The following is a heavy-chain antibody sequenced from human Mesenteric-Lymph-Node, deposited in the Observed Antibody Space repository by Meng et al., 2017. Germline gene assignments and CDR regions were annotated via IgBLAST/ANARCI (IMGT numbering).Heavy chain of an antibody. CDR1: GFSFSSFP. D-gene: IGHD5-12*01. Sequence: GESLKISCAASGFSFSSFPMHWVRQAPGKGLVWVSRINGDGSSITYADSVKGRFTISRDNAKNTLYLQMNSLRAEDTAVYYCARDFRFSVDSWGQGALVTVSS. V-gene: IGHV3-74*01. CDR2: INGDGSSI. CDR3: ARDFRFSVDS. J-gene: IGHJ5*01.